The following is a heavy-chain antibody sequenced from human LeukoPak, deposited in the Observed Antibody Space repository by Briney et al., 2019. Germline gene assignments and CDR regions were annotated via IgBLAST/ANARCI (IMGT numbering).Heavy chain of an antibody. V-gene: IGHV1-69*05. Sequence: SVKVSCKASGGTFSSYAISWVRQAPGQELEWMGGIIPIFGTANYAQKFQGRVTITTDESTSTAYMELSSLRSEDTAVYYCAREGVERGSRSWFDYWGQGTLVTVSS. D-gene: IGHD6-13*01. CDR2: IIPIFGTA. J-gene: IGHJ4*02. CDR1: GGTFSSYA. CDR3: AREGVERGSRSWFDY.